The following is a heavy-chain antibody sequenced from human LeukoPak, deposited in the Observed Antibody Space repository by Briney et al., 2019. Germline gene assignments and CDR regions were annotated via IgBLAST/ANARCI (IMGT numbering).Heavy chain of an antibody. V-gene: IGHV1-69*13. CDR3: ARHPSYYDSTPGWPMDY. CDR1: GGTFSSYA. CDR2: IIPIFGTA. D-gene: IGHD3-22*01. J-gene: IGHJ4*02. Sequence: ASVKVSCKASGGTFSSYAISWVRQAPGQGLEWMGGIIPIFGTANYAQEFQGRVTITADESTSTAYMELSSLRSEDTAVYYCARHPSYYDSTPGWPMDYWGQGTLVTVSS.